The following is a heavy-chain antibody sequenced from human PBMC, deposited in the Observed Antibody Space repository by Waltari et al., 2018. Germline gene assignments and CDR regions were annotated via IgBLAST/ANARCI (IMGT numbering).Heavy chain of an antibody. CDR2: ISFDGNSI. CDR3: ARLTTVDV. D-gene: IGHD4-17*01. V-gene: IGHV3-74*01. CDR1: GFSFNRYW. Sequence: EVQLVESGGDLVQPGGSLRLSCVASGFSFNRYWMHWVPQAPGKGLVWVSRISFDGNSISYADSVKGRFTISRDNAKNTLYLQMNSLRDEDTGVYYCARLTTVDVWGQGTTVIVSS. J-gene: IGHJ6*02.